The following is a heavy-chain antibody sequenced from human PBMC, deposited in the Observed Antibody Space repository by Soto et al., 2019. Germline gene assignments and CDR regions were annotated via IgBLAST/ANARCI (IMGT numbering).Heavy chain of an antibody. J-gene: IGHJ4*02. V-gene: IGHV1-8*01. CDR3: ARGQNCYDSSGYRGLDY. CDR1: GYTFTSYD. D-gene: IGHD3-22*01. Sequence: ASVQVSCQASGYTFTSYDIYWVRQATGQGLEWMGWMKPNSGNTGYAQKFQGRVTMTRNSSISTAYMELSSLRSEDTAVYYCARGQNCYDSSGYRGLDYWGQGTLVTVSS. CDR2: MKPNSGNT.